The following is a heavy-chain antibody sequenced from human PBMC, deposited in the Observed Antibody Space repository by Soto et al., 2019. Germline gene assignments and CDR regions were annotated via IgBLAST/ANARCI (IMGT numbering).Heavy chain of an antibody. V-gene: IGHV3-13*04. CDR2: IGTAGDT. CDR3: AGADRSGYYPF. D-gene: IGHD3-22*01. Sequence: EVQLVESGGGLVQPGGSLRLSCAASGFTFSSYDMHWVRQATGKSLEWVSAIGTAGDTYYPGSVKGRFTISREDAKNSLYLQMNSLRAGDTAVYYCAGADRSGYYPFWGQGTLVTVSS. CDR1: GFTFSSYD. J-gene: IGHJ4*02.